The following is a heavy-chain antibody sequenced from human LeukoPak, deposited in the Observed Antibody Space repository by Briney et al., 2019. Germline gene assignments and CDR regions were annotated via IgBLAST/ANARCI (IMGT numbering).Heavy chain of an antibody. CDR2: IIPNSGDI. J-gene: IGHJ4*02. Sequence: ASVKVSCKASGYTFTGHYMHWMRQAPGRGPEWMGWIIPNSGDINYAQKFQGRVTMTRDTSISTAYMELSRLRAEDTAVYYCARPDGDSGGNYGCWGQGTLVTVSS. CDR1: GYTFTGHY. CDR3: ARPDGDSGGNYGC. V-gene: IGHV1-2*02. D-gene: IGHD4-23*01.